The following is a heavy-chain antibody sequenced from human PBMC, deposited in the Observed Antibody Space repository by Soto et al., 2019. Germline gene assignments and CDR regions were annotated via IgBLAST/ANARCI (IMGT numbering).Heavy chain of an antibody. CDR1: GFKSISFV. Sequence: ASGFKSISFVVRRVSQTTGKGLEWVSYISSSTSIIYYADSVKGRFTISRDNSKNTLYLQMNSLRAEDTAMYHCAKDRVPNDSPGYYSIALDDWGQGTLVTVSS. CDR2: ISSSTSII. CDR3: AKDRVPNDSPGYYSIALDD. D-gene: IGHD3-22*01. V-gene: IGHV3-48*01. J-gene: IGHJ4*02.